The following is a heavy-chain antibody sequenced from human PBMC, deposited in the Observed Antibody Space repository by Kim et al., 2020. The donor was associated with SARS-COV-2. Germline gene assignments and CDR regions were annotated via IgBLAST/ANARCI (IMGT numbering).Heavy chain of an antibody. V-gene: IGHV1-18*01. Sequence: ASVKVSCKASGYTFTSYGISWVRQAPGQGLEWMGWISAYNGNTNYAQKLQGRVTMTTDTSTSTAYMELRSLRSDDTAVYYCARVRCYYGSGTPCAFDIWGQGTMVTVSS. D-gene: IGHD3-10*01. CDR3: ARVRCYYGSGTPCAFDI. CDR2: ISAYNGNT. CDR1: GYTFTSYG. J-gene: IGHJ3*02.